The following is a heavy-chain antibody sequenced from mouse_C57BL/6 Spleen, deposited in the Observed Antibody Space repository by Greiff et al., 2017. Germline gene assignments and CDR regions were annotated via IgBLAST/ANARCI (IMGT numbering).Heavy chain of an antibody. D-gene: IGHD1-1*01. CDR1: GYTFTSYG. V-gene: IGHV1-81*01. CDR3: ARVTTVVANWYFDV. CDR2: IYPRSGNT. Sequence: QVQLKQSGAELARPGASVKLSCKASGYTFTSYGISWVKQRTGQGLEWIGEIYPRSGNTYYNEKFKGKATLTADKSSSTAYMELRSLTSEDSAVYFCARVTTVVANWYFDVWGTGTTVTVSS. J-gene: IGHJ1*03.